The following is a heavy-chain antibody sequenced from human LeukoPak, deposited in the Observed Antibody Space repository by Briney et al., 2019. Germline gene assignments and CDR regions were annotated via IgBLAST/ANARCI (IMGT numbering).Heavy chain of an antibody. Sequence: GESLKISCKGSGYSFTSYWIGWVRQMPGKGLEWMGIIYPGDSDTRYSPSFQGQVTISADKSSSTAYLQWSSLKASDTAMYYCARASSGYDYFSTGYYYYMDVWGKGTTVTVSS. CDR1: GYSFTSYW. V-gene: IGHV5-51*01. CDR2: IYPGDSDT. J-gene: IGHJ6*03. D-gene: IGHD5-12*01. CDR3: ARASSGYDYFSTGYYYYMDV.